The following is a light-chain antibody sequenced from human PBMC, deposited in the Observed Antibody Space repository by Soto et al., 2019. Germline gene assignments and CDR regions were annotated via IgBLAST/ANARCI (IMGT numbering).Light chain of an antibody. CDR2: AAS. CDR1: QSISFY. V-gene: IGKV1-39*01. CDR3: QQSYSTLIT. J-gene: IGKJ5*01. Sequence: DIHMSKSPSSLSASVGDRVTITCRASQSISFYLNWYQQKPGNAPKVLIYAASSLQSGVPSRFSGSGSGTDFTLTISSLQPEDFATYYCQQSYSTLITFGQGTRLEIK.